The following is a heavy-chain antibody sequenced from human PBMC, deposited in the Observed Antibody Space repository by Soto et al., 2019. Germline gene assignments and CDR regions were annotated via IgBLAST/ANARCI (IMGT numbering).Heavy chain of an antibody. V-gene: IGHV1-69*01. CDR2: IIPIFGTA. CDR1: GGTFSSYA. D-gene: IGHD2-15*01. J-gene: IGHJ6*02. Sequence: QVQLVQSGAEVKKPGSSVKVSCKASGGTFSSYAISWVRQAPGQGLEWMGGIIPIFGTANYAQKFQGRVTITADESTSTAYMELSSLRSEDTAVYYCARGRPVVVVAAPHYYYYYGMDVWGQGTTVTVSS. CDR3: ARGRPVVVVAAPHYYYYYGMDV.